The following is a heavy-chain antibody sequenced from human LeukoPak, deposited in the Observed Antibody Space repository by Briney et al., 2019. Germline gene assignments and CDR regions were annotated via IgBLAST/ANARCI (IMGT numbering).Heavy chain of an antibody. V-gene: IGHV4-4*07. J-gene: IGHJ4*02. CDR1: GGSISSYY. CDR3: AGGYSSSWYGY. Sequence: SETLSLTCTVSGGSISSYYWSWIRQPAGKGLEWIGRIYTSGSTNYNPSLKSRVTMSVGTSKNQFSLKLSSVTAADTAVYYRAGGYSSSWYGYWGQGTLVTVSS. CDR2: IYTSGST. D-gene: IGHD6-13*01.